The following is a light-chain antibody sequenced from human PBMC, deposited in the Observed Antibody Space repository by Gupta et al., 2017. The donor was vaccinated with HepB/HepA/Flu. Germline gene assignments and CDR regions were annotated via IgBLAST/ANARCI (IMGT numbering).Light chain of an antibody. CDR2: KAS. CDR1: QSISSW. CDR3: PQYNSDSTWT. V-gene: IGKV1-5*03. J-gene: IGKJ1*01. Sequence: DIQMTQSPSTLSASVGDRVTITCRASQSISSWLAWYQQKPGKAPKLLIYKASSLESGVPSRFSGSGSGTEFTLTISSLQPDDFATYSCPQYNSDSTWTFGQGTKVELQ.